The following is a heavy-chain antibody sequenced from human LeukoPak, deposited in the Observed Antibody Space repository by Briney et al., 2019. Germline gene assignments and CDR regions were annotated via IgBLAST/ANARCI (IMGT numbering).Heavy chain of an antibody. CDR3: ARGRYYGSGSPSDY. CDR2: IYYSGST. Sequence: SETLSLTCTVSGGSISSSSYYWGWIRQPPGKGLEWIGSIYYSGSTYYNPSLKSRVTISVDTSKNQFSLKLSSVTAADTAVYYCARGRYYGSGSPSDYWGQGTLVTVSS. D-gene: IGHD3-10*01. V-gene: IGHV4-39*01. J-gene: IGHJ4*02. CDR1: GGSISSSSYY.